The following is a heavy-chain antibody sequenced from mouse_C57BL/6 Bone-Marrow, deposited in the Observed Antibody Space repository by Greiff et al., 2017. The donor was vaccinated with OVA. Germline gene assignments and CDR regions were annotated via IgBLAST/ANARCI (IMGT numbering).Heavy chain of an antibody. D-gene: IGHD2-4*01. V-gene: IGHV2-2*01. CDR2: IWSGGST. J-gene: IGHJ2*01. CDR1: GFSLTSYG. Sequence: QVHVKQSGPGLVQPSQSLSIPCTVSGFSLTSYGVHWVRQSPGKGLEWLGVIWSGGSTDYNAAFISRLSISKDNSKSQVFFKMNSLQADDTAIYYCASSPGDYAFDYWGQGTTLTVSS. CDR3: ASSPGDYAFDY.